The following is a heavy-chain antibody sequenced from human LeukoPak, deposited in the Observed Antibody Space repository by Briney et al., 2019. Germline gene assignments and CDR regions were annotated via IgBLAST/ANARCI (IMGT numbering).Heavy chain of an antibody. CDR3: ARMGVSYYYDSSTYYPTAFDV. CDR2: IFHSGSI. V-gene: IGHV4-38-2*01. CDR1: GYSISSGYY. J-gene: IGHJ3*01. Sequence: SETLSLTCAVSGYSISSGYYWGWIRQSPGKGLEWIATIFHSGSIYYNPSLKSRVTLSVDTSKNQFSLRLNSVTAADPALYYCARMGVSYYYDSSTYYPTAFDVWGQGTMVSVSS. D-gene: IGHD3-22*01.